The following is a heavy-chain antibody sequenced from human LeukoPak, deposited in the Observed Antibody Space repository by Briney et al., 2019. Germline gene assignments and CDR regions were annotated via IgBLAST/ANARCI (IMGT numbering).Heavy chain of an antibody. D-gene: IGHD6-19*01. CDR1: GFTFDDYA. J-gene: IGHJ4*02. V-gene: IGHV3-9*01. CDR2: ISWNSGSI. CDR3: AKEGASPWFSSGREYYFDY. Sequence: GGSLRLSCAASGFTFDDYAMHWVRQAPGKGLEWVSGISWNSGSIGYADSVKGRFTISRDNAKNSLCLQMNSLRAEDTALYYCAKEGASPWFSSGREYYFDYWGQGTLVTVSS.